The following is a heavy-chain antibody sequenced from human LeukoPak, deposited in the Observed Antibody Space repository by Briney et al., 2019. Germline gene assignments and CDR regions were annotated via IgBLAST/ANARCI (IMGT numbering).Heavy chain of an antibody. V-gene: IGHV4-38-2*02. CDR3: ARDEEYYFDY. CDR2: IYHSGST. CDR1: GYSISSGYY. J-gene: IGHJ4*02. Sequence: PSETLSLTCTVSGYSISSGYYWGWIRQPPGKGLEWIGSIYHSGSTYYNPSLKSRVTISVDTSKNQFSLKLSSVTAADTAVYYRARDEEYYFDYWGQGTLVTVSS. D-gene: IGHD3-10*01.